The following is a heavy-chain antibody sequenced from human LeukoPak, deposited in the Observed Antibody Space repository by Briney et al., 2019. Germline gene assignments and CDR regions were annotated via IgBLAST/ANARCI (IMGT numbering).Heavy chain of an antibody. CDR1: GFTFSDYY. CDR3: ARVWAFVNILDYGDYVDY. D-gene: IGHD4-17*01. Sequence: GGSLRLSCAASGFTFSDYYMSWIRQAPGKGLEWVSYISSSGSTIYYADSVKGRSTISRDNAKNSLYLQMNSLRAEDTAVYYCARVWAFVNILDYGDYVDYWGQGTLVTVSS. V-gene: IGHV3-11*04. J-gene: IGHJ4*02. CDR2: ISSSGSTI.